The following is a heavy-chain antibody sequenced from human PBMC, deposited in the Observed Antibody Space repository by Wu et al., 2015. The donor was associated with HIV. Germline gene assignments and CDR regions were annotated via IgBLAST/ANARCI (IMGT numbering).Heavy chain of an antibody. D-gene: IGHD3-10*01. CDR3: ARVYGSGTYYPPYYYYGMDV. CDR1: GYKFTGYY. CDR2: INPNSGGT. J-gene: IGHJ6*02. Sequence: VQLVQSGVEVKKPGALVKVSCKASGYKFTGYYLHWVRQAPGQGLEWMGWINPNSGGTNYAQKFQDRVSMTRDTSSSAAYMELSRLRSDDTAVYYCARVYGSGTYYPPYYYYGMDVWGQGTTVTVSS. V-gene: IGHV1-2*02.